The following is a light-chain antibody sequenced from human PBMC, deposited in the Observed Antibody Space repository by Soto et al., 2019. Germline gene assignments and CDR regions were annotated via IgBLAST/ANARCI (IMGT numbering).Light chain of an antibody. CDR3: QQYGSSPIT. J-gene: IGKJ5*01. CDR2: DAS. V-gene: IGKV3-20*01. CDR1: QSVSSSY. Sequence: EIVFTQSPSTLSLSPGPRATLSCRASQSVSSSYLAWYQQKPGQAPRLLIYDASNRATGIPARFSGSGSGTDFTLTISRLEHEDFAVYDCQQYGSSPITFGQGTRLEIK.